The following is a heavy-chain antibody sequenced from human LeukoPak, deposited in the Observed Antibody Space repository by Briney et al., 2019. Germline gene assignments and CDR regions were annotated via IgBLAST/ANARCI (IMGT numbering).Heavy chain of an antibody. D-gene: IGHD3-3*01. CDR2: ISPGSSYK. J-gene: IGHJ4*02. Sequence: PGGSLRLSCTASTFTFSDDYMGWIRQAPGKGPEWVSSISPGSSYKFCADSVEGRFTISRDDAKNSVYLQMNNLRVDDTAVYYCATERLGIFELWGQGSLVTVSS. CDR1: TFTFSDDY. CDR3: ATERLGIFEL. V-gene: IGHV3-11*05.